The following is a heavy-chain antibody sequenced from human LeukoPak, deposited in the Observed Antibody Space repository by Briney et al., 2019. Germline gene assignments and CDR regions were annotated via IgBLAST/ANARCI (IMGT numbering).Heavy chain of an antibody. J-gene: IGHJ4*02. CDR3: AKENNHYGDRTVGY. Sequence: GGSLRLSCAASGFTFNTCAMSWVRQAPGKGLEWVSAISDSGGSAYYADSVKGRFTISRDNSKNTLYLQMNSLRAEDTAVYYCAKENNHYGDRTVGYWGQGTLVTVSS. V-gene: IGHV3-23*01. CDR1: GFTFNTCA. D-gene: IGHD4-17*01. CDR2: ISDSGGSA.